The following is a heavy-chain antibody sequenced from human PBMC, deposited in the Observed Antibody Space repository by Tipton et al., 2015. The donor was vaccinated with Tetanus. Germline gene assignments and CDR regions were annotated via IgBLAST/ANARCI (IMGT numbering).Heavy chain of an antibody. Sequence: TLSLTCTVSGGSISGSYWSWIRQPPGKGLEWIGYMYYSGTTHYNPSLKSRVTISIDRSKNQLSLKLTSVTAADTAVYYCARATSTGPAYNWFDPWGQGTLVTVPS. CDR3: ARATSTGPAYNWFDP. CDR1: GGSISGSY. CDR2: MYYSGTT. V-gene: IGHV4-59*12. D-gene: IGHD2-8*02. J-gene: IGHJ5*02.